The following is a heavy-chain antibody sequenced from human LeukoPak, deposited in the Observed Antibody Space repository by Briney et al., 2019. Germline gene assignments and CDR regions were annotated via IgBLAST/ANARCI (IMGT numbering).Heavy chain of an antibody. V-gene: IGHV3-33*01. J-gene: IGHJ6*01. D-gene: IGHD3-10*02. CDR1: GFTFRSYG. Sequence: GGSLRLSCAASGFTFRSYGFRWVRQAPGKGLEWVAIISYDGSNKYYADSVKGRFTISRDNSKNSMYLEMNSLRVEDTALYYCARVFPNYSMDVWGQGNTVTVSS. CDR3: ARVFPNYSMDV. CDR2: ISYDGSNK.